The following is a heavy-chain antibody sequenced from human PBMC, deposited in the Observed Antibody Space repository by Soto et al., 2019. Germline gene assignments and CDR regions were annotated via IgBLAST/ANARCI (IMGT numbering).Heavy chain of an antibody. CDR2: IGTAGDT. D-gene: IGHD3-22*01. Sequence: PGSSLTLFCSASGFTFSSYVMHWVRQGPGKGLEWVSAIGTAGDTNYAGSVKGRFTISRENAKNSLYLQMNSLRAGDTAIYFCARAIGPTLFDYWGHGTLVTVSS. V-gene: IGHV3-13*04. CDR1: GFTFSSYV. CDR3: ARAIGPTLFDY. J-gene: IGHJ4*01.